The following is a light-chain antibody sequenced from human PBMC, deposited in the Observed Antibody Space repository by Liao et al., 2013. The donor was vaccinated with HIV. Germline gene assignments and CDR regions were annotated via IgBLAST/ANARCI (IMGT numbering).Light chain of an antibody. CDR3: QAWDSSTVV. V-gene: IGLV3-21*01. Sequence: SYELTQSPSASVAPGKTASITCGGDSIGSKSVHWYQRKPGQAPVLVIYYDSDRPSGIPERFSGSNSGNTATLTISGTQAMDEADYYCQAWDSSTVVFGGGTKLTVL. CDR2: YDS. CDR1: SIGSKS. J-gene: IGLJ2*01.